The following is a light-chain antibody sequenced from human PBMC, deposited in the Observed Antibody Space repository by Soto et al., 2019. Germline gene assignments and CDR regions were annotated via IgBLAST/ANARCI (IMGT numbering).Light chain of an antibody. Sequence: QSVLTQPPSVSGAPGQRVTISCTGSSSNIGAGYDVHWYQQLPGTAPKLLIYGNSNRPSGVPDRFSGSKSGTSASLAITGLQAVDGADYSCQSYNSSLSGWVFGGGTKLTVL. V-gene: IGLV1-40*01. CDR1: SSNIGAGYD. CDR2: GNS. CDR3: QSYNSSLSGWV. J-gene: IGLJ3*02.